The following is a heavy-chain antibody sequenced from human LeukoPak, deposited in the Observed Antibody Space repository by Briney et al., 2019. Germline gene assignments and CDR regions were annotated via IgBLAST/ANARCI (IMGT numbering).Heavy chain of an antibody. Sequence: GGSLRLSCAASGFPFNNFAMNWVRQTPGRGLEWVSAVSASSGSSYYADSVKGRFTISRDNSRNTLYLQMNSLRADDTAAYYCAKDDDFDFWTGPFFYFDYWGRGTLVTVSS. CDR2: VSASSGSS. CDR3: AKDDDFDFWTGPFFYFDY. CDR1: GFPFNNFA. V-gene: IGHV3-23*01. J-gene: IGHJ4*02. D-gene: IGHD3/OR15-3a*01.